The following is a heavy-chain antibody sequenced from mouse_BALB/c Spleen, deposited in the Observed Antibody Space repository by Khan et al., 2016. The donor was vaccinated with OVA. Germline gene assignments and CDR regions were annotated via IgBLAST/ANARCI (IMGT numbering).Heavy chain of an antibody. CDR3: TRSGDGSFAY. V-gene: IGHV1S81*02. D-gene: IGHD2-3*01. Sequence: VQLQQSGAELVKPGASVRLSCKASGYTFTSYYLYWVKQRPGQGLEWIGDINPSSGGTNFNEKFKSKATLTVDKSSSTAYIQLNSLTSEDSDDYYCTRSGDGSFAYWGQGTLVTVSA. J-gene: IGHJ3*01. CDR1: GYTFTSYY. CDR2: INPSSGGT.